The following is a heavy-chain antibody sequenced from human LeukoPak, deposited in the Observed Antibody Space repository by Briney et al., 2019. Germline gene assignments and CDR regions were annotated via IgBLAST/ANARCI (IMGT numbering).Heavy chain of an antibody. D-gene: IGHD6-19*01. CDR1: GFTFSSCA. V-gene: IGHV3-23*01. CDR3: AKGYTSGWPYYFDY. Sequence: GGSLRLSCAASGFTFSSCAMSWVRQAPGKGLEWVSTISGSGGTTYYADSVKGRFTISRDSSKNTLYLQMNSLRAEDTAVYHCAKGYTSGWPYYFDYWGQGTLVTVSS. J-gene: IGHJ4*02. CDR2: ISGSGGTT.